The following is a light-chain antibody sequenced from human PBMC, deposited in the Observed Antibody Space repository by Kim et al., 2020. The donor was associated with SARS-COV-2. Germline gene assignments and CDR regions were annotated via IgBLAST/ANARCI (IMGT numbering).Light chain of an antibody. CDR3: QQYGSSPRT. Sequence: SPGERATLPCRASQSVSIRYLAWYQQKPGQAPRLLIYGASSRATGIPDRFSGSGSGTDFTLTISRLEPEDFAVYYCQQYGSSPRTFGQGTKVDIK. V-gene: IGKV3-20*01. J-gene: IGKJ1*01. CDR1: QSVSIRY. CDR2: GAS.